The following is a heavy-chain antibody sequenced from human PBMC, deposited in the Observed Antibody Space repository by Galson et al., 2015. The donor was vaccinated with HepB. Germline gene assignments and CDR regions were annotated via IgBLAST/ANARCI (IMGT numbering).Heavy chain of an antibody. V-gene: IGHV3-74*01. CDR3: VRGRTIAAVTNWFDS. Sequence: SLRLSCAASGFTFSSYWMHWVRQGPGKGLVWVSRINSDGITTSYADSVKGHITVSRDNAKNSMYLRLRDLRVGDTGIYYCVRGRTIAAVTNWFDSWGQGTLVTVSS. D-gene: IGHD6-6*01. CDR2: INSDGITT. J-gene: IGHJ5*01. CDR1: GFTFSSYW.